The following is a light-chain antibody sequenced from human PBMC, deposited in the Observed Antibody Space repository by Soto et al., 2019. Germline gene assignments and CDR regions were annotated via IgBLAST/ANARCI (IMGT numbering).Light chain of an antibody. CDR3: QQYNNWWT. J-gene: IGKJ1*01. Sequence: MTQSPATLSVYQGERATLSCRASQSVDSNLAWYQQKPGQAPRLLIYGASTRATGISARFSGSGSGTEFTLTISSLQSEDFGVYYCQQYNNWWTFGQGTKVDIK. V-gene: IGKV3-15*01. CDR2: GAS. CDR1: QSVDSN.